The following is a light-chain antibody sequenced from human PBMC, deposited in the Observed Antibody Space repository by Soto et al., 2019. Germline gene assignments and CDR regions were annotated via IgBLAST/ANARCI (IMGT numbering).Light chain of an antibody. CDR2: DAT. CDR3: CSYAGSYPVV. Sequence: QSALTQPRSVSGSPGQSVIISCTGASSDVGGYNYVSWYQQRPGKAPKLIIYDATKRPSGVPDRFSGSKFGDTASLTISGLQAEDEADYYCCSYAGSYPVVFGGGTKLTVL. J-gene: IGLJ2*01. V-gene: IGLV2-11*01. CDR1: SSDVGGYNY.